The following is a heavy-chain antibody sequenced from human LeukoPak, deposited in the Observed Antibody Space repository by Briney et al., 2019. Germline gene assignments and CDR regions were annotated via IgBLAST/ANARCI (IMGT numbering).Heavy chain of an antibody. J-gene: IGHJ4*02. D-gene: IGHD3-22*01. CDR1: GGSFSGYY. CDR2: INHSGST. CDR3: ARGGRRSGYYYVTYGY. V-gene: IGHV4-34*01. Sequence: PSETLSLTCAVYGGSFSGYYWSWIRQPPGKGLEWIGEINHSGSTNYNPSLKSRVPISVDTSKNQFSLKLSSVTAADTAVYYCARGGRRSGYYYVTYGYWGQGTLVTVSS.